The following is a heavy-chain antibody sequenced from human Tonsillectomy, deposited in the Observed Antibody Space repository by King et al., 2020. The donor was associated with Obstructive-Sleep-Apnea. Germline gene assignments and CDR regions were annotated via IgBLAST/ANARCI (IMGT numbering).Heavy chain of an antibody. CDR2: IRYDGSNE. V-gene: IGHV3-30*02. J-gene: IGHJ6*02. CDR1: GFTFSSNG. CDR3: AKDTSAGYCSGGSCYSYSYYGLDV. Sequence: QVQLVESGGGVVQPGRSLRLSCAASGFTFSSNGMHWVRQAPGKGLEWVAFIRYDGSNEYYADSVKGRFTISRDNSKNTLYLQMNSLRAEDTAVYYCAKDTSAGYCSGGSCYSYSYYGLDVWGQGTTVTVSS. D-gene: IGHD2-15*01.